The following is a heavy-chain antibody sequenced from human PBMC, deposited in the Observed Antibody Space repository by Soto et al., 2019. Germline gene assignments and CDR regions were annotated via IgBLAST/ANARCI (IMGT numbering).Heavy chain of an antibody. CDR2: ISYDGSNK. J-gene: IGHJ5*02. V-gene: IGHV3-30*03. D-gene: IGHD2-21*01. Sequence: PGGSLRLSCAASGFTFSSYGMHWVRQAPGKGLEWVAVISYDGSNKYYADSVKGRFTISRDNSKNTLYLQMNSLRAEDTAVYYCLYEYCGDDRDLFSYSRRRSFDP. CDR1: GFTFSSYG. CDR3: LYEYCGDDRDLFSYSRRRSFDP.